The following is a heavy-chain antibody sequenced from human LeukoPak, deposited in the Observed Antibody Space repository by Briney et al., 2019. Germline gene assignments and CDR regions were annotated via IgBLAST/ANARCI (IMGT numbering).Heavy chain of an antibody. J-gene: IGHJ4*02. D-gene: IGHD3-3*01. Sequence: GGSLRLSCAASGFIFSDSAMHWVRQASGKGLEWVGHVRSKPNNYATEYAASVKGRFTISRDDSKNTAYLQMNSLKTEDTAVYYCSSPAHDFDVWSGYYSFWGPGILVTVS. V-gene: IGHV3-73*01. CDR3: SSPAHDFDVWSGYYSF. CDR2: VRSKPNNYAT. CDR1: GFIFSDSA.